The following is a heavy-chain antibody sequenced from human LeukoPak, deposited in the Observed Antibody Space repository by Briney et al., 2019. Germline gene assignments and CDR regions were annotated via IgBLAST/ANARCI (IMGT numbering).Heavy chain of an antibody. CDR2: IYSGGST. D-gene: IGHD3-22*01. CDR3: ARDPDEYYYDSSGYYDSYDY. J-gene: IGHJ4*02. CDR1: GFTVSSNY. V-gene: IGHV3-66*01. Sequence: GGSLRLSCAASGFTVSSNYMSWVRQAPGKGLEWVSVIYSGGSTYYADSVKGRFTISRDNSKNTLYLQMNSLRAEDTAVYYCARDPDEYYYDSSGYYDSYDYWGQGTLVTVSS.